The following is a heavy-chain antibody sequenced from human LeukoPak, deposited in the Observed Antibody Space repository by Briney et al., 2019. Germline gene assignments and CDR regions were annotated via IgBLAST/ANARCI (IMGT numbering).Heavy chain of an antibody. V-gene: IGHV4-31*03. CDR1: GGSISSGGYY. J-gene: IGHJ4*02. Sequence: PSQTLSLTCTVSGGSISSGGYYWSWIRQHPGKGLEWIGYIYYSGSTYYHPSLKSRVTISVDTSKNQFSLKLSSVTAADTAVYYCARTSYSSSLDYWGQGTLVTVSS. D-gene: IGHD6-13*01. CDR2: IYYSGST. CDR3: ARTSYSSSLDY.